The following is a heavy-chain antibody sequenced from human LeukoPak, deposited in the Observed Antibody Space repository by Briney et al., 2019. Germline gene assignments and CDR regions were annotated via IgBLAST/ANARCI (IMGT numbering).Heavy chain of an antibody. V-gene: IGHV4-31*03. Sequence: KPSETLSLTCTVSGGSISSGGYYWSWIRQHPGKGLEWIGYIYYSGSTYYNPYLKSRVTISVDTSKNQFSLKLSSVTAADTAVYYCARDHGNCSSTSCTMAWFDPWGQGTLVTVSS. D-gene: IGHD2-2*01. CDR1: GGSISSGGYY. J-gene: IGHJ5*02. CDR2: IYYSGST. CDR3: ARDHGNCSSTSCTMAWFDP.